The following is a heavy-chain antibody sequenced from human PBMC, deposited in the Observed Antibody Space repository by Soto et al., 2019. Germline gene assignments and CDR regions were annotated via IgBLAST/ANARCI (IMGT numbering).Heavy chain of an antibody. J-gene: IGHJ4*02. CDR1: GGSFSGYY. V-gene: IGHV4-34*01. D-gene: IGHD3-10*01. Sequence: QVQLQQWGAGLLKPSETLSLTCAVYGGSFSGYYWSWIRQPPGKGLERIGEINHSGSTNYNPSLKSRVTISVDTSKNQFSLKLSSVTAAGTAVYYCARGPKRSAMVRGGAPGYFDYWGQGTLVTVSS. CDR3: ARGPKRSAMVRGGAPGYFDY. CDR2: INHSGST.